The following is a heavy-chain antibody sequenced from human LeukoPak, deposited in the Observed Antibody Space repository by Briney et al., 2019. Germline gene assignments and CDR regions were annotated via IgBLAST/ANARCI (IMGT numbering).Heavy chain of an antibody. V-gene: IGHV1-2*04. CDR1: GYAFTGYY. Sequence: ASVKVSCKASGYAFTGYYMHWVRQAPGQGLEWMGWINLNSGGTNYAQKFQGWVTMTRDTSISTAYMELSRLRSDDTAVYYCARDHGSGWSFDYWGQGTLVTVSS. J-gene: IGHJ4*02. CDR3: ARDHGSGWSFDY. CDR2: INLNSGGT. D-gene: IGHD6-19*01.